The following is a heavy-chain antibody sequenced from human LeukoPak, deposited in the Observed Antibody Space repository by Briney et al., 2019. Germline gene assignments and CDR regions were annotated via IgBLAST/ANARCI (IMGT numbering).Heavy chain of an antibody. CDR3: ARHLSGSYSFDY. V-gene: IGHV4-34*12. J-gene: IGHJ4*02. D-gene: IGHD1-26*01. CDR2: IFYSGST. CDR1: GGSFSGYY. Sequence: PSETLALTCAVYGGSFSGYYWSWVRQPPGKGLEWIGQIFYSGSTNYNPSLKSRVTLSLDTSKNHFSLKLSSVTAADTAVYYYARHLSGSYSFDYWGQGTLVTVSS.